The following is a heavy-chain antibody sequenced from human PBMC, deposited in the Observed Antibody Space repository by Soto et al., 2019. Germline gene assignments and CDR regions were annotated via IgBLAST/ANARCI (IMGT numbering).Heavy chain of an antibody. J-gene: IGHJ4*02. CDR2: IYYTGST. Sequence: PSETLSLTCTVSGGSINSYYWTWIRQPPGKGLEWIGYIYYTGSTSYNPSLKSRVTMSVDTSKNQFSLKLNSVTAADTAVYYCTRGSAWYIEMFWGQGTLVIVSS. V-gene: IGHV4-59*01. CDR3: TRGSAWYIEMF. D-gene: IGHD6-19*01. CDR1: GGSINSYY.